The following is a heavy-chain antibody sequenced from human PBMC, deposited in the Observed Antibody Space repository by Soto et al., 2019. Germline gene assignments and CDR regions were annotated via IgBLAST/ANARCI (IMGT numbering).Heavy chain of an antibody. D-gene: IGHD2-15*01. CDR2: VSAYNGNT. CDR3: ARDVGTPDF. V-gene: IGHV1-18*01. Sequence: QVQLVQSGAEVKKPGASVKVSCKASGYTFTNYGISWVRQAPGQGLEWMGWVSAYNGNTDYAQKLQGRVTMTTDTSTRTVYMELRSLRSDDTAVYYCARDVGTPDFWGQGSLVTVSS. J-gene: IGHJ4*02. CDR1: GYTFTNYG.